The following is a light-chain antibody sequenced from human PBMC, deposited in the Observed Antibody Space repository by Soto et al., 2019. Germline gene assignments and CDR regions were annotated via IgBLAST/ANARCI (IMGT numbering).Light chain of an antibody. Sequence: EIVMTQSPATLSVSPGERATLSCRASQSVSSNLAWYQQRPGQAPSLLIFGASTRAPAIPARFSGNGSGTEFTLNISSLNSADFAVYYCQQYSNWPLTFGPGTKVDIK. J-gene: IGKJ3*01. CDR3: QQYSNWPLT. V-gene: IGKV3-15*01. CDR2: GAS. CDR1: QSVSSN.